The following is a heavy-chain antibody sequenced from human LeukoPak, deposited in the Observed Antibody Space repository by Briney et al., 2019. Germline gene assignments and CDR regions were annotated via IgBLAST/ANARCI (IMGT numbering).Heavy chain of an antibody. CDR1: GFTFSSYT. D-gene: IGHD6-13*01. J-gene: IGHJ4*02. Sequence: GRSLRLSCAASGFTFSSYTMHWVRQAPGKGLEWVAIISYDGNKNYYADSVKGRFTVSRDNSKNTLYLQMSSLRAEDTAVYYCARGIVADGTNKWGQGTLVTVSS. V-gene: IGHV3-30-3*01. CDR2: ISYDGNKN. CDR3: ARGIVADGTNK.